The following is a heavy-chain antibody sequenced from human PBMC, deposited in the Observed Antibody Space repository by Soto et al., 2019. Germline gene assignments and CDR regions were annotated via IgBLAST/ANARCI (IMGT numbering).Heavy chain of an antibody. Sequence: QLQLQESGPGLVKPSETLSLTCTVSGGSISSSSYYWGWIRQPPGKGLEWIVSIYYSGSTYYNPSLKSRVTISVDTSKNQFSLKLSSVTAADTAVYYCARPTFYTAMVPDWGQGTLVTVSS. D-gene: IGHD5-18*01. J-gene: IGHJ4*02. V-gene: IGHV4-39*01. CDR1: GGSISSSSYY. CDR2: IYYSGST. CDR3: ARPTFYTAMVPD.